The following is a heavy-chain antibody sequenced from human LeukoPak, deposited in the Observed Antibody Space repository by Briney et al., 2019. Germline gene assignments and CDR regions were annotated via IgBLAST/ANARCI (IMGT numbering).Heavy chain of an antibody. D-gene: IGHD6-6*01. J-gene: IGHJ4*02. Sequence: SQTLSLTCTVSGGTFSGYYWSWIRQPPGKGLEWIGEINHSGSTNYNPSLKSRVTISVDTSKNQFSLKLSSVTAADTAVYYCARHRAYSSSSPFDYWGQGTLVTVSS. CDR2: INHSGST. V-gene: IGHV4-34*01. CDR3: ARHRAYSSSSPFDY. CDR1: GGTFSGYY.